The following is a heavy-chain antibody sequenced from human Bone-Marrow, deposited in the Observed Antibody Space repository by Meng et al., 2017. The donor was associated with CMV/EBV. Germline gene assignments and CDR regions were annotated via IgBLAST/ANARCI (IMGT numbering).Heavy chain of an antibody. V-gene: IGHV1-2*02. CDR1: GYTFTGYY. Sequence: ASVKVSCKASGYTFTGYYMHWVRQAPGQGLEWMGWINPNSGGTNYAQKLQARVTTTRDTSISTAYMDLVRLTSDDAAVYYCASYRSDLRGQYSYHYGMDVWGQGTTVTVSS. CDR3: ASYRSDLRGQYSYHYGMDV. J-gene: IGHJ6*01. D-gene: IGHD3-10*01. CDR2: INPNSGGT.